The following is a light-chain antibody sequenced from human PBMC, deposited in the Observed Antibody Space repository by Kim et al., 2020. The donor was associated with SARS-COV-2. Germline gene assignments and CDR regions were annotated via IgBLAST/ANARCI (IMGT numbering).Light chain of an antibody. J-gene: IGLJ1*01. Sequence: QSALTQPPSLSGSPGQSVTISCTGTKSDVGRHNRVSWYQQPPGTAPKVVIYEVSNRPSGVPDRFSGSKSGNTASLTISGLQAEDEADYYCSSDTDYKTYVFGTGTKVTVL. CDR3: SSDTDYKTYV. V-gene: IGLV2-18*02. CDR2: EVS. CDR1: KSDVGRHNR.